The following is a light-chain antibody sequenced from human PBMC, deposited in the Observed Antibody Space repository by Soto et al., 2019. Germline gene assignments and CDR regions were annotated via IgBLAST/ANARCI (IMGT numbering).Light chain of an antibody. V-gene: IGKV1-5*03. CDR2: KAS. CDR1: QTSSSW. CDR3: QHYNSYSEA. Sequence: DILITQSRSTLSGSVGDRVTLTCRASQTSSSWLAWYQQKPGKAPKLLIYKASTLKSGVPSRCSGSGSGTEFTLTISRLQPDDFATYYCQHYNSYSEAFGQGTKVDIK. J-gene: IGKJ1*01.